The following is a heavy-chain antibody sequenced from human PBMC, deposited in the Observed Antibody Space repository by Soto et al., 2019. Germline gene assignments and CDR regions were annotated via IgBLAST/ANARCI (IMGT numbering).Heavy chain of an antibody. V-gene: IGHV3-49*04. CDR3: PRHRACYGMDF. CDR1: GFTFGVYA. CDR2: SRSKAYGGTT. J-gene: IGHJ6*02. Sequence: SLRLSCPASGFTFGVYAMSCVRQGLGKGLEWVGFSRSKAYGGTTEYAASVKGIFTISRDDSKSIAYLQMNSLKTEDTAVYYSPRHRACYGMDFWGQGTTVPVSS.